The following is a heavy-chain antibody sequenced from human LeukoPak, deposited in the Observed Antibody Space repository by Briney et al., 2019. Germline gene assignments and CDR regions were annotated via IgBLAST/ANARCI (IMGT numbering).Heavy chain of an antibody. CDR3: AKERAFGTWLGDY. Sequence: GGSLRLSCAAPGFAFSSYAMTWVRQAPGKGPEWVSAITGSGVGTYYADSVKGRFTISRDNSKNTLYLQMNSLRAEDTAVYYCAKERAFGTWLGDYWGQGTPVTVSS. CDR2: ITGSGVGT. V-gene: IGHV3-23*01. J-gene: IGHJ4*02. CDR1: GFAFSSYA. D-gene: IGHD2/OR15-2a*01.